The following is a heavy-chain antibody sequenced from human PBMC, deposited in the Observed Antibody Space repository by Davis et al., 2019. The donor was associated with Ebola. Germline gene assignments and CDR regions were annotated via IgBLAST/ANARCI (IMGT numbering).Heavy chain of an antibody. D-gene: IGHD2-2*01. Sequence: GESLKISCAASGFTFSSYWMSWVRQAPGKGLEWVANIKQDGSEKYYVDSVKGRFTISRDNAKNSLYLQMNSLRAEDTALYYCAKDIVGSQLLFWSYGMDVWGQGTTVTVSS. V-gene: IGHV3-7*03. J-gene: IGHJ6*02. CDR1: GFTFSSYW. CDR3: AKDIVGSQLLFWSYGMDV. CDR2: IKQDGSEK.